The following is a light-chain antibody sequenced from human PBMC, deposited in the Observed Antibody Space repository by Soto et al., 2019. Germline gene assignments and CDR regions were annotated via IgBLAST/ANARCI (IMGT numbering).Light chain of an antibody. CDR2: WAS. J-gene: IGKJ1*01. Sequence: DIVMTQSPDSLAVSLGERATINCKSSQSVLYSSNNKNYLAWYQQKPGQPPKLLIYWASTRESGVPDRCSGSGSGTDFPLTISSLQAEDVAVYYCQQYYSTPRTFGQGTKVEIK. CDR1: QSVLYSSNNKNY. CDR3: QQYYSTPRT. V-gene: IGKV4-1*01.